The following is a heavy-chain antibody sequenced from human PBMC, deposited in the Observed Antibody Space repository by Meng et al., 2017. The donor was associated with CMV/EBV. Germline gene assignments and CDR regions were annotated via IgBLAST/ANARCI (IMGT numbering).Heavy chain of an antibody. Sequence: ASVKVSCKASGYTFTSYDINWVRQATGQGLEWMGWMNPNSGNTGYAQKFQGRVTMTRNTSISTAYMELSSLRSEDTAVYYCARGRDILTGYQGYQYGMDVWGQGTTVTAP. CDR2: MNPNSGNT. D-gene: IGHD3-9*01. CDR1: GYTFTSYD. CDR3: ARGRDILTGYQGYQYGMDV. V-gene: IGHV1-8*01. J-gene: IGHJ6*02.